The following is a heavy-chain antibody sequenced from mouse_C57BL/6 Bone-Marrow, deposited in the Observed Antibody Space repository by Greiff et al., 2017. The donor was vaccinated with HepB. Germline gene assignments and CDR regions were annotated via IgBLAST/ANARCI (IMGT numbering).Heavy chain of an antibody. Sequence: QLQQSDAELVKPGASVKISCKVSGYTFTDHTIHWMKQRPEQGLEWIGYIYPRDGSTKYNEKFKGKATLTADKSSSTAYMQLNSLTSEDSAVYFCARTPYYYGSSYTGWYFDVWGTGTTVTVSS. CDR1: GYTFTDHT. CDR2: IYPRDGST. D-gene: IGHD1-1*01. CDR3: ARTPYYYGSSYTGWYFDV. V-gene: IGHV1-78*01. J-gene: IGHJ1*03.